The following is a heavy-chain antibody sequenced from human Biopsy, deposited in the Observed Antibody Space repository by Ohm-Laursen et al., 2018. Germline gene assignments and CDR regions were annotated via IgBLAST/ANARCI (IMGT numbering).Heavy chain of an antibody. CDR1: GVSTSNNNYY. D-gene: IGHD5-24*01. CDR3: ASAGYNPDWNFDH. Sequence: SETLSLTCIVSGVSTSNNNYYWGWIRQPPGKGLEWIGSIFYRGNTHYKPSLKSRVNISVDTSKNQFSLKLNSVTAADTAVYYCASAGYNPDWNFDHWGRGTRVTVSS. CDR2: IFYRGNT. V-gene: IGHV4-39*01. J-gene: IGHJ2*01.